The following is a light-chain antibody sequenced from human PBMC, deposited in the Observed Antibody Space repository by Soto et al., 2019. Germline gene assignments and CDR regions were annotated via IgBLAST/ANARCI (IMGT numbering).Light chain of an antibody. V-gene: IGLV2-14*01. J-gene: IGLJ3*02. CDR3: SSYTSTSTHWV. CDR2: DVS. Sequence: QSALTQPASVSGSPGQSITISCTGTSSDVGGYNYVSWYQQHPGKAPKLMIYDVSNRPSGVSNRFSGSKSGNTASLTISRLQAGDEGDYYCSSYTSTSTHWVFGGGTKLTVL. CDR1: SSDVGGYNY.